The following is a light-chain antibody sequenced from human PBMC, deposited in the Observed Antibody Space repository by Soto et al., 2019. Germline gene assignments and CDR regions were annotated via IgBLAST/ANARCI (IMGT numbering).Light chain of an antibody. CDR1: SSDVGRYNY. CDR2: EVR. Sequence: QSVLTQPPSASGTPGQRVTISCSGTSSDVGRYNYVSWYQQHSGKAPKLVIYEVRNRPSGISNRFSASKSGNTASLTISGLQAEDEADYYCTSYTSNTTWVFGGGTKVTVL. CDR3: TSYTSNTTWV. J-gene: IGLJ3*02. V-gene: IGLV2-14*01.